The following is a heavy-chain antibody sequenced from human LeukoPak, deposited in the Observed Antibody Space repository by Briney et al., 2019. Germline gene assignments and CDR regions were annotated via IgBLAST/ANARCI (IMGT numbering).Heavy chain of an antibody. J-gene: IGHJ5*02. Sequence: GGSLRLSCAASGFTFSSYAMHWVRQAPGKGLEWVANIKQDGSEKYYVDSVKGRFTISRDNAKNSLYLQMNSLRAEDTAVYYCARAHYDFWSGRRFDPWGQGTLVTVSS. CDR1: GFTFSSYA. V-gene: IGHV3-7*01. D-gene: IGHD3-3*01. CDR2: IKQDGSEK. CDR3: ARAHYDFWSGRRFDP.